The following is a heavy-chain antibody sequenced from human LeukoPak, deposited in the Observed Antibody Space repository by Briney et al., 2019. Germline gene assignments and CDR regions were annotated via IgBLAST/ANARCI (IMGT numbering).Heavy chain of an antibody. J-gene: IGHJ4*02. CDR3: AKRVPYSSSSVYFDS. CDR1: GFTFSSYG. CDR2: VSDNGRDT. D-gene: IGHD6-6*01. Sequence: GGSLRLSCSASGFTFSSYGMSWVRQAPGKGLEWVSAVSDNGRDTYYADSVKGRFTISKDNSKNTLFLQMNCLRAEDTAVYYCAKRVPYSSSSVYFDSWGQGTLVTVSS. V-gene: IGHV3-23*01.